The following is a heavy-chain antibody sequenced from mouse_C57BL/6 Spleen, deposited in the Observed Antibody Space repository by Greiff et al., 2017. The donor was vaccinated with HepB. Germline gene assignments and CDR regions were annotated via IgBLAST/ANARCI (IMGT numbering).Heavy chain of an antibody. D-gene: IGHD1-1*02. CDR2: INPGSGGT. CDR3: ARWWSDKDMDY. CDR1: GYAFTNYL. V-gene: IGHV1-54*01. Sequence: QVQLQQSGAELVRPGTSVTVSCKASGYAFTNYLIEWVKQRPGPGLEWIGVINPGSGGTNYNEKFKGKATLTADKSSSTAYMQLSSLTSEDSAVYFCARWWSDKDMDYWGQGTSVSVTS. J-gene: IGHJ4*01.